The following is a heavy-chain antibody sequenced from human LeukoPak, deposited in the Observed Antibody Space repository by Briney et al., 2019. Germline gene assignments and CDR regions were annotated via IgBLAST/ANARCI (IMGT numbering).Heavy chain of an antibody. J-gene: IGHJ4*02. D-gene: IGHD2-2*01. CDR2: FDPEDGET. CDR1: GYTLTELS. V-gene: IGHV1-24*01. CDR3: ATLGDCSSTSCYY. Sequence: ASVKVSCKVSGYTLTELSMHWVRQAPGKGLEWMGGFDPEDGETIYAQKVQGRVTMTEDTSTDTAYMELSSLRSEDTAVYYCATLGDCSSTSCYYWGQGTLVTVSS.